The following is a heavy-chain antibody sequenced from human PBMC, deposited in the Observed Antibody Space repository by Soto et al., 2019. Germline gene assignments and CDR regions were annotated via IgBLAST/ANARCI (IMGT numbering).Heavy chain of an antibody. D-gene: IGHD5-12*01. J-gene: IGHJ5*02. CDR1: GFTFSIYA. CDR2: VSTNGGTS. V-gene: IGHV3-64D*06. CDR3: VKDRAPRDGYKTQPGS. Sequence: AGGSLRLSCSASGFTFSIYAIHWVRQAPGKGLEYVSAVSTNGGTSYYADSVKGRFTISRDNSRNTLYLQMNSLRPEDTAVYYCVKDRAPRDGYKTQPGSWGLGTLVTVSS.